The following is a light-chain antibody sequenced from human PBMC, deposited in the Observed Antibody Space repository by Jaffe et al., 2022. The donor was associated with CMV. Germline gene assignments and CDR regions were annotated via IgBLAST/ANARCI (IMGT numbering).Light chain of an antibody. Sequence: EILLTQSPGTLSFSPGERATLSCRASQSITNNYLAWYQQNPGQAPRLLIYDVSSRATGIPDRFSGSGSGTDFTLTISRLEPEDFAVYYCQQYGTSPWTFGQGTKVEIK. V-gene: IGKV3-20*01. J-gene: IGKJ1*01. CDR2: DVS. CDR1: QSITNNY. CDR3: QQYGTSPWT.